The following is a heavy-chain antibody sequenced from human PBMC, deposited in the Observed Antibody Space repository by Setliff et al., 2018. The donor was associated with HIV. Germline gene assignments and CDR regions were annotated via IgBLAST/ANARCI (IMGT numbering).Heavy chain of an antibody. CDR3: AREPKGGDDRALDY. D-gene: IGHD3-16*01. J-gene: IGHJ4*02. CDR2: TFTSGIT. V-gene: IGHV4-4*07. Sequence: SETLSLTCTVSGGSISGYFWSWIRQPAGKGLEWIGRTFTSGITNYSPSLKSRVTMSVDTSKNQFSLNLTSVTAADTAEYYCAREPKGGDDRALDYWGQGTLVTVS. CDR1: GGSISGYF.